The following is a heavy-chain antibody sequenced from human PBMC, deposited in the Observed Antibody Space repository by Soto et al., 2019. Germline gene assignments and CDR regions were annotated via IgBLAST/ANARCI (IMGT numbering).Heavy chain of an antibody. CDR2: INHSGST. J-gene: IGHJ4*02. V-gene: IGHV4-34*01. CDR1: VGSCSGYY. CDR3: ARARRDGYSGDFDY. D-gene: IGHD4-4*01. Sequence: ETLSLTGAVYVGSCSGYYWSWIRQPPGKGLEWIGEINHSGSTNYNPSLKSRVAISVDTSKNQFSLKLSSVTAADTAVYYCARARRDGYSGDFDYWGQGTLVTVSS.